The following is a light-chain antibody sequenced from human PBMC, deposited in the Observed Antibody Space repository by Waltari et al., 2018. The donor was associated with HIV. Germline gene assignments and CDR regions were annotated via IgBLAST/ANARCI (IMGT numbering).Light chain of an antibody. CDR3: QSFDSSLTTSGVI. CDR1: SSNIGAGDD. Sequence: QSVLTQPPSVSGAPGQRVTISCTGSSSNIGAGDDVHWYPRLPGTAPKLLYCVNTKCPAGAPDRFSGSNSDSSASLAITGLQAEDEAHYYCQSFDSSLTTSGVIFGGGTKLTVL. J-gene: IGLJ2*01. CDR2: VNT. V-gene: IGLV1-40*01.